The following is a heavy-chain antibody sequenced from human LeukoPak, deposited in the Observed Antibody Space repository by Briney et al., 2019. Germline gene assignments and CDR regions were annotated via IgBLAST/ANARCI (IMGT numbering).Heavy chain of an antibody. CDR3: ANDPYYYDSGSYSFFDY. Sequence: PGGSLRLSCAASGFTFSSYGMHWVRQAPGKGLEWVAVISYDGKNKYYADSVKGRFTISRDNSKNTLYLQMNSLRAEDTAVYYCANDPYYYDSGSYSFFDYWGQGTLVTVSS. J-gene: IGHJ4*02. CDR2: ISYDGKNK. CDR1: GFTFSSYG. V-gene: IGHV3-30*18. D-gene: IGHD3-10*01.